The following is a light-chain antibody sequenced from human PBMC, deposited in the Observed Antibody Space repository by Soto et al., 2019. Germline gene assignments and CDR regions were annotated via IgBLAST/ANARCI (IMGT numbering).Light chain of an antibody. J-gene: IGLJ1*01. CDR1: NIGTKT. CDR3: QVWDSDILHHV. CDR2: DDS. V-gene: IGLV3-21*02. Sequence: SYDLTQSPSVSVAPGQTARITCAGSNIGTKTVHWFQQRPGQVPVLVVFDDSHRPSGIPERFSGSNSGSTATLTISRVEAGDEADYYCQVWDSDILHHVFGSGTKVTVL.